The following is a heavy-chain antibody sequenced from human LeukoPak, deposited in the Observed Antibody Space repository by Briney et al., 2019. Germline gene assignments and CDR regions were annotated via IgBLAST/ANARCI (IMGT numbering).Heavy chain of an antibody. CDR2: ISSSSSYI. CDR3: ARGYCSSTSCSYYSDY. Sequence: GGSLRLSCAASGFTFSSYSMNWVRQAPGKGLEWVSSISSSSSYIYYADSVKGRFTISRDNAKNSLYLQMNSLRAEDTAVYYCARGYCSSTSCSYYSDYWGQGTLVTVSS. D-gene: IGHD2-2*01. J-gene: IGHJ4*02. CDR1: GFTFSSYS. V-gene: IGHV3-21*01.